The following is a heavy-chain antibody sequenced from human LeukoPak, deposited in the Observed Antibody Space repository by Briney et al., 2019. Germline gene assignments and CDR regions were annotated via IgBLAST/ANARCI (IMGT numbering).Heavy chain of an antibody. CDR1: GFTFSSYW. J-gene: IGHJ4*02. CDR3: ARAVISADSN. V-gene: IGHV3-7*01. Sequence: GGSLRLSCAASGFTFSSYWMSWVRQAPGKGLERVATIKQDGSEKYYVDSVRGRFTISRDNAKNSLYLQMNSLRVEDTAVYYCARAVISADSNWGRRTLVTVSS. CDR2: IKQDGSEK. D-gene: IGHD2-2*01.